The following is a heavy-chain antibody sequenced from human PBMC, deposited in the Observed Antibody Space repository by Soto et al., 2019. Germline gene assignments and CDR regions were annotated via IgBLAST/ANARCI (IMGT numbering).Heavy chain of an antibody. J-gene: IGHJ6*02. D-gene: IGHD6-13*01. CDR3: ARDIWTLAAAGYYYYYGMDV. CDR2: IYYSGST. Sequence: QVQLQESGPGLVKPSETLSLTCTVSGGSISSYYWSWIRQPPGKGLEWIGYIYYSGSTNYNPSLKSRVTISVDTSKNQFSLKLSSVTAADTAVYYCARDIWTLAAAGYYYYYGMDVWGQGTTVTVSS. CDR1: GGSISSYY. V-gene: IGHV4-59*01.